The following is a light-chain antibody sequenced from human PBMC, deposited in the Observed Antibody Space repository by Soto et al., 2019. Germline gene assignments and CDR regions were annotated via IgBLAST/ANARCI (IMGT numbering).Light chain of an antibody. J-gene: IGKJ4*01. V-gene: IGKV3D-20*02. CDR2: DAS. Sequence: DIVLTQSPGTLSLSPGERASLSCRASQSVSSGHLAWYQQKPGQAPRLLIYDASNRATGIPARFSGSGSGTDFTLTISSLEPADFAVYYCQQRSNWPLTFGGGTRWISN. CDR3: QQRSNWPLT. CDR1: QSVSSGH.